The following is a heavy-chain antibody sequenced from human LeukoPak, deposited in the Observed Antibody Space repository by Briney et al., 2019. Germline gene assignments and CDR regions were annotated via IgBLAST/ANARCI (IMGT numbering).Heavy chain of an antibody. CDR3: DIYRAATYYFCSGYYYSAVDFDH. CDR2: ISGSGGST. V-gene: IGHV3-23*01. CDR1: GFTLSSYA. D-gene: IGHD3-22*01. Sequence: GGSLRHSCAASGFTLSSYAISWVRQAPGKGPEWVSAISGSGGSTYYADSVKGRFTISRDNSKNTLYLQMNRLRAEDTAVYYCDIYRAATYYFCSGYYYSAVDFDHWVQGTMVTVSS. J-gene: IGHJ4*02.